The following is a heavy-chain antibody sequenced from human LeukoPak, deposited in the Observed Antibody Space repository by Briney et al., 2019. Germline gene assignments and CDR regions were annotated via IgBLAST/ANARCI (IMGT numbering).Heavy chain of an antibody. CDR1: GFTFSSYA. V-gene: IGHV3-30-3*01. J-gene: IGHJ6*02. Sequence: GRSLRLSCAASGFTFSSYAMHWVRQAPGKGLEWMAVISYDGSNKYYADSVKGRLTISRDNSKNTLYLQMNSLRAEDTAVYYCASPGAMDVWGQGTTVTVSS. D-gene: IGHD3-10*01. CDR3: ASPGAMDV. CDR2: ISYDGSNK.